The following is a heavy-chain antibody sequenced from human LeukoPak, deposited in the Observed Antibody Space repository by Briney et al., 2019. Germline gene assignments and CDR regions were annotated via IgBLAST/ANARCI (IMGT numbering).Heavy chain of an antibody. CDR3: AKAVADTIYYFDY. D-gene: IGHD6-19*01. CDR1: GFTFSSFA. V-gene: IGHV3-23*01. CDR2: ISGSGGST. Sequence: GGSLRLSCAASGFTFSSFAMSWVRQAPGKGLEWVSAISGSGGSTYYADSVKGRFTISRDNSKNTLYLQMSSLRAEDTVVYYCAKAVADTIYYFDYWGQGTLVTVSS. J-gene: IGHJ4*02.